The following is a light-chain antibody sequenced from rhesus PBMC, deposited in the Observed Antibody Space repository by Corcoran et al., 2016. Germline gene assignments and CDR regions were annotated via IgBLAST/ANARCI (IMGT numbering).Light chain of an antibody. CDR2: FAP. Sequence: DIQMTQSPSSLSAAVGDRVTITCRASQDINNYLSWYQQKPGKAPKPLFYFAPHLEAGAPSGFSGTRSGTDYSLTISSLQPEDFATYSCHQYNNSPFTFGPGTKLDIK. V-gene: IGKV1-66*01. J-gene: IGKJ3*01. CDR3: HQYNNSPFT. CDR1: QDINNY.